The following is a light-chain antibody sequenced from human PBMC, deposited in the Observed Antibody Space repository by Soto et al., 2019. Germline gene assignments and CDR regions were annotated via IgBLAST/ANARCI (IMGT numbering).Light chain of an antibody. Sequence: VITHTPVTLWVTPGQPASVSGKASQILLHSAGETFLFWYLQKPGQSPQLLIYEVSTRFSGVPDRFSGSGSGTDFTLKISRVEAEDVGVYYCMQSIQLPITFGQGTRLEIK. V-gene: IGKV2D-29*02. CDR2: EVS. J-gene: IGKJ5*01. CDR3: MQSIQLPIT. CDR1: QILLHSAGETF.